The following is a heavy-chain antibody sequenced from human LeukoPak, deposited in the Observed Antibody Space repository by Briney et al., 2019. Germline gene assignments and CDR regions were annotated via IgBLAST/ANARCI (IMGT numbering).Heavy chain of an antibody. CDR1: GFTFSNYA. V-gene: IGHV3-23*01. D-gene: IGHD3-22*01. CDR3: ARHVVAVGFDY. Sequence: GGSLRLSCAASGFTFSNYAMSWVRQAPGKGLEWVSSINGRGGSTYYADSVKGRFTISRDNAKNSLYLQMNSLRAEDTAVYYCARHVVAVGFDYWGQGTLVTVSS. CDR2: INGRGGST. J-gene: IGHJ4*02.